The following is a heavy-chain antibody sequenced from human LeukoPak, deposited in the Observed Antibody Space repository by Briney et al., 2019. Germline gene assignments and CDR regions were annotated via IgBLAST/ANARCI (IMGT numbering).Heavy chain of an antibody. CDR2: IYTSGST. CDR3: AREGRVDFWSGGLYYFDY. Sequence: SETLSLTCTVSGGSISSYYWSWIRQPAGKGLEWIVRIYTSGSTNYNPSLKSRVTMSVDTSKNQFSLKLSSVTAADTAVYYCAREGRVDFWSGGLYYFDYWGQGNLVTVSS. J-gene: IGHJ4*02. D-gene: IGHD3-3*01. V-gene: IGHV4-4*07. CDR1: GGSISSYY.